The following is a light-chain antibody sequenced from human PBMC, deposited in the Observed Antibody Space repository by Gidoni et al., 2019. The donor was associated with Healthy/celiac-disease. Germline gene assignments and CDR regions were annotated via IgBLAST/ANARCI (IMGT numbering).Light chain of an antibody. Sequence: TVMTQSPLPLPVTPGAPASISCRSSQSLLHSNGYNYLDWYLQKPGQSPQLLIYLGSNRASGVPDRFSGSGSGTDFTLKISRVEAEDVGVYYCMQALQTPYTFGQGTKLEIK. J-gene: IGKJ2*01. CDR2: LGS. CDR3: MQALQTPYT. V-gene: IGKV2-28*01. CDR1: QSLLHSNGYNY.